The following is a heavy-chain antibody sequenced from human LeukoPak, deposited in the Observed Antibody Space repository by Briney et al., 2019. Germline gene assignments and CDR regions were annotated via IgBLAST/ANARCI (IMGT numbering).Heavy chain of an antibody. V-gene: IGHV3-33*01. CDR1: GFILNDYG. CDR3: ARDRHCVNGVCHSPPGMDV. CDR2: IWFDKNQ. D-gene: IGHD2-8*01. Sequence: GGSLRLSCAASGFILNDYGMHWVRQAPGKGLEWVADIWFDKNQHFADSVKGRFAISRDNSKNTVYLQINSLRAEGTAVYYCARDRHCVNGVCHSPPGMDVWGQGTTVTVSS. J-gene: IGHJ6*02.